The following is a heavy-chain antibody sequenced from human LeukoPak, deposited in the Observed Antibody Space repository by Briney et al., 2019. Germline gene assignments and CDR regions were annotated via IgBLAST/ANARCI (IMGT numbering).Heavy chain of an antibody. CDR3: ARTMGLHLNQYYFDY. V-gene: IGHV4-59*01. CDR1: DDSITMYY. CDR2: VDHTGST. D-gene: IGHD2-8*01. J-gene: IGHJ4*02. Sequence: SETLSLTCSVSDDSITMYYWTWIRQPPGKGLEWIGYVDHTGSTNFNPSLNGRVSISRDTTKNLFSLRLRSVTAADTAVYFCARTMGLHLNQYYFDYWGQGTLVTVSS.